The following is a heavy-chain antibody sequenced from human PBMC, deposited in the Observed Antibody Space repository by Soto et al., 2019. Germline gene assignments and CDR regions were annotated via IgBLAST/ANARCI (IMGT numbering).Heavy chain of an antibody. V-gene: IGHV4-30-4*01. J-gene: IGHJ5*02. CDR2: IHYGGST. D-gene: IGHD2-2*01. CDR3: ARVVAVVPAATFWFDP. CDR1: GGSISTDKYY. Sequence: SETLSLTCTVSGGSISTDKYYWSWIRQSPGKGLEWIGNIHYGGSTYYTPSLKSRLSISIDTSKNQFSLKLSSVTAADTAVYYCARVVAVVPAATFWFDPWGQGTLVTVSS.